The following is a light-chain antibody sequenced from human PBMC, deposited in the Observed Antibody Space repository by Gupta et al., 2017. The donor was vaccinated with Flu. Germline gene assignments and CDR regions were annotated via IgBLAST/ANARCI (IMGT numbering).Light chain of an antibody. CDR3: RSNTSRIIAGV. J-gene: IGLJ1*01. V-gene: IGLV2-14*04. Sequence: ICCTGTSGGVGGVKYDYWYQQKAGKAPNLMIYDVSKRLSEISTRFSGSKSGNTTTLTIPGLQEEDDDGYYCRSNTSRIIAGVFGGGTKVTVL. CDR1: SGGVGGVKY. CDR2: DVS.